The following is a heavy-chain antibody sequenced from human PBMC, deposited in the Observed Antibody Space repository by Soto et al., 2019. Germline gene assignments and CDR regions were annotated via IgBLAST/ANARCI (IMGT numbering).Heavy chain of an antibody. D-gene: IGHD3-10*01. CDR1: GGTFSSYA. J-gene: IGHJ6*02. CDR2: IIPIFGTA. CDR3: ARSVIYGSGSSAPTYYGMDV. Sequence: SVKVSCKASGGTFSSYAISWVRQAPGQGLEWMGGIIPIFGTANYAQKFQGRVTITADESTSTAYMELSSLRSEDTAVYYCARSVIYGSGSSAPTYYGMDVWGQGTTVTVSS. V-gene: IGHV1-69*13.